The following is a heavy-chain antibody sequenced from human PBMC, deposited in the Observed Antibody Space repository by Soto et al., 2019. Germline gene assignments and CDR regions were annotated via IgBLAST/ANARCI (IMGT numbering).Heavy chain of an antibody. CDR2: ISGSGGST. Sequence: EVPLLESGGGLVQPGGSLRLSCAASGFTFSSYAMSWVRQAPGKGLEWVSAISGSGGSTYYADSVKGRFTISRDNSKNTLYLQMNSLRAEDTAVYYCAKEGGSAAGKVSYFDYWGQGTLVTVSS. CDR3: AKEGGSAAGKVSYFDY. J-gene: IGHJ4*02. V-gene: IGHV3-23*01. D-gene: IGHD6-13*01. CDR1: GFTFSSYA.